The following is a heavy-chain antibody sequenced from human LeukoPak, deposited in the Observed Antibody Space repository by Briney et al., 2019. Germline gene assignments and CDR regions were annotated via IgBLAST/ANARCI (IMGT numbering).Heavy chain of an antibody. V-gene: IGHV1-8*01. D-gene: IGHD3-16*02. Sequence: EALVKVSCKASGYTFTNYDINWVRQATGQGLEWMGWVNPDSGNTGYAQKFQGRVTMTRNTSISTAYMELSSLRSEDTAMYYCARADYDFVWGSYRLPDPWGQGTLVTVSS. CDR3: ARADYDFVWGSYRLPDP. CDR2: VNPDSGNT. J-gene: IGHJ5*02. CDR1: GYTFTNYD.